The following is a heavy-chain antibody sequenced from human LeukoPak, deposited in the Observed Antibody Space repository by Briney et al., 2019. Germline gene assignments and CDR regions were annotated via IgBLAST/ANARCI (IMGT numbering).Heavy chain of an antibody. Sequence: SETLSLTCTVSGGSISSYYWSWIRQPPGKGLEWIGYIYYSGSTNYNPSLKSRVTISVDTSKNQFSLKLSSVTAADTAVYYCAGDGWYDFWSGPDYYYGMDVWGQGTTVTVSS. CDR1: GGSISSYY. V-gene: IGHV4-59*01. CDR3: AGDGWYDFWSGPDYYYGMDV. CDR2: IYYSGST. J-gene: IGHJ6*02. D-gene: IGHD3-3*01.